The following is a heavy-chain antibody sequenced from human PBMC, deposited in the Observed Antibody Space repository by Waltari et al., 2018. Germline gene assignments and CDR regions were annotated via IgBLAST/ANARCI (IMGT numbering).Heavy chain of an antibody. Sequence: QVQLEESGGGVVQPGRSLRLSCAASGFTFSSYAMHWVRQAPGKGLEWVAVISYDGSNKYYADSVKGRFTISRDNSKNTLYLQMNSLRAEDTAVYYCARDGHLYYFDYWGQGTLVTVSS. CDR2: ISYDGSNK. CDR1: GFTFSSYA. V-gene: IGHV3-30-3*01. J-gene: IGHJ4*02. CDR3: ARDGHLYYFDY.